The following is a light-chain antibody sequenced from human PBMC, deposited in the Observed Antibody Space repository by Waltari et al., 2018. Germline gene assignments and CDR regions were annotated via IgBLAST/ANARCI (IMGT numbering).Light chain of an antibody. CDR3: CSYAGSYTWV. Sequence: SALPQPRSVSGSPGQSVTISCTGTTNDLGSYNYVSWYQQHPGKAPELIILDVTKRPSGLPARLAGSKSGNTASLTISGLRAEDEAEYYCCSYAGSYTWVFGGGTKLTVV. CDR1: TNDLGSYNY. V-gene: IGLV2-11*01. CDR2: DVT. J-gene: IGLJ3*02.